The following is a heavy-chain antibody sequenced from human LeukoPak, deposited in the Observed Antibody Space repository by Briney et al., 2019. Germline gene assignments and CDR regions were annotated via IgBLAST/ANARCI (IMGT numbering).Heavy chain of an antibody. CDR3: AKKLGTYYSDSSGFDIGFGAFDI. D-gene: IGHD3-22*01. Sequence: PGGSLRLSCAASGFTFSSYAMSWVRQAPGRGLEWVSAISGSGGSTYYADSVKGRFTISRDNSKNTLYLRMNSLRAGDTAVFYCAKKLGTYYSDSSGFDIGFGAFDIWGQGTMVTVSS. CDR1: GFTFSSYA. V-gene: IGHV3-23*01. CDR2: ISGSGGST. J-gene: IGHJ3*02.